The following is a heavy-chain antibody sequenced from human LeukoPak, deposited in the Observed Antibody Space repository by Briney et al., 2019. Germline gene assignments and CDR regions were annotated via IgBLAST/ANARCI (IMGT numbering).Heavy chain of an antibody. Sequence: SQTLSLTCAISGDSVSSNSAAWNWIRQSPPRGLEWLGRTYYRSKWYNDYAVSVKSRITINPDTSKNQFSLQLNSMTPEDTAVYYCARELPGDVLGFDPWGQGTLVTVSS. D-gene: IGHD4-17*01. V-gene: IGHV6-1*01. CDR3: ARELPGDVLGFDP. CDR1: GDSVSSNSAA. J-gene: IGHJ5*02. CDR2: TYYRSKWYN.